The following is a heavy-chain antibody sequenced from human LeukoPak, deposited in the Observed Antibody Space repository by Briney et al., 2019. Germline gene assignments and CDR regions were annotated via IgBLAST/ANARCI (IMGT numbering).Heavy chain of an antibody. V-gene: IGHV4-38-2*02. CDR2: IYHSGST. D-gene: IGHD4-23*01. CDR3: AREVYGGNTL. J-gene: IGHJ4*02. CDR1: GGSISSYY. Sequence: PSETLSLTCTVSGGSISSYYWSWIRQPPGKGLEWIGSIYHSGSTYYNPSLKSRVTISVDTSKNQFSLKLSSVTAADTAVYYCAREVYGGNTLWGQGTLVTVSS.